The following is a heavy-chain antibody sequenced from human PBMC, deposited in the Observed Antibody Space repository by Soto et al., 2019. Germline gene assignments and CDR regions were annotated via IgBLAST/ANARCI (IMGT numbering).Heavy chain of an antibody. D-gene: IGHD4-17*01. CDR2: IWSDEDNK. CDR1: GFTFSTYG. Sequence: GGSLRLSCAASGFTFSTYGMHWVRQAPGKGLEWVAVIWSDEDNKYYADSVKGRFTISRDNSKNTLYLQMNSLRAEDTAVYYCARELNTVTTRDAFDSWGQGTMVTVSS. V-gene: IGHV3-33*01. CDR3: ARELNTVTTRDAFDS. J-gene: IGHJ3*02.